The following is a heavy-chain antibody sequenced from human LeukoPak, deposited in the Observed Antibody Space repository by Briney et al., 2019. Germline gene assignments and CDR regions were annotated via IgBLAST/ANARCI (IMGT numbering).Heavy chain of an antibody. Sequence: PSETLSLTCTVSGGSLSSYYWSWIRQPPGKGLKWIGYIYYSGSTNYNPSLKSRVTISVDTSKNQFSLKLSSVTAADTAVYYCAVGYDSSGYYPAHFDYWGQGTLVTVSS. CDR2: IYYSGST. V-gene: IGHV4-59*01. D-gene: IGHD3-22*01. CDR1: GGSLSSYY. CDR3: AVGYDSSGYYPAHFDY. J-gene: IGHJ4*02.